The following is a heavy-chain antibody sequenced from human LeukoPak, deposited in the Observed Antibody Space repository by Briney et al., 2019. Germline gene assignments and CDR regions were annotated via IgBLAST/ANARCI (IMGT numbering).Heavy chain of an antibody. CDR2: ISSSGSTI. J-gene: IGHJ4*02. D-gene: IGHD6-6*01. Sequence: GGSLRLSCAASGFTFSDYYMSWIRQAPGKGLEWVSYISSSGSTIYYADSVKGRFTISRDNAKNSLYLQMNSLRAEDTAVYYCARDLAPGGSSSYSLDYWGQGTLVTVSS. CDR3: ARDLAPGGSSSYSLDY. V-gene: IGHV3-11*01. CDR1: GFTFSDYY.